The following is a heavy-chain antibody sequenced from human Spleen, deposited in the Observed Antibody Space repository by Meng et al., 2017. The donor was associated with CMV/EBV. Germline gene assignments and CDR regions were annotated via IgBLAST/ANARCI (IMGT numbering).Heavy chain of an antibody. J-gene: IGHJ6*02. V-gene: IGHV3-21*01. D-gene: IGHD3-22*01. Sequence: GGSLRLSCAASGFTFSSYSMNWVRQAPGKGLEWVSSISSSSSYIYYADSAKGRFTISRDNAKNSLYLQMNSLRAEDTAVYYCARSSGYYDYYYYGMDVWGQGTTVTVSS. CDR3: ARSSGYYDYYYYGMDV. CDR2: ISSSSSYI. CDR1: GFTFSSYS.